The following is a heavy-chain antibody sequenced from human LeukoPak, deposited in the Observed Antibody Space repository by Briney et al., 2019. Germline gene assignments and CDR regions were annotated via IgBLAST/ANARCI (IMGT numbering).Heavy chain of an antibody. J-gene: IGHJ4*02. CDR3: ARATGVSITMADYFDY. Sequence: PSETLSLTCTVSGGSISSGSYCWSWIRQPAGKGLEWIGRIYTSGSTNYNPSLKSRVTISVDTSKNQFSLKLSSVTAADTAVYYCARATGVSITMADYFDYWGQGTLVTVSS. CDR1: GGSISSGSYC. D-gene: IGHD3-10*01. V-gene: IGHV4-61*02. CDR2: IYTSGST.